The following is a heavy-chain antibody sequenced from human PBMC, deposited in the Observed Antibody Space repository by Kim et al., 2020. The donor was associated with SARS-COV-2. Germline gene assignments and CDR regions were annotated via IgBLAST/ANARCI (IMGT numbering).Heavy chain of an antibody. CDR2: IDPSDSYT. CDR1: GYSFTSYW. CDR3: ARQGRTLRATPLGGDY. V-gene: IGHV5-10-1*01. J-gene: IGHJ4*02. Sequence: GESLKISCKGSGYSFTSYWISWVRQMPGKGLEWMGRIDPSDSYTNYSPSFQGHVTISADKSISTAYLQWSSLKASDTAMYYCARQGRTLRATPLGGDYWGQGTLVTVSS. D-gene: IGHD1-26*01.